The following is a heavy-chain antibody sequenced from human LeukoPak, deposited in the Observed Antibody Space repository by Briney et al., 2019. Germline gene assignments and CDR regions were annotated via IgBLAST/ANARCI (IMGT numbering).Heavy chain of an antibody. CDR1: GESLSKYY. CDR2: INHRGST. J-gene: IGHJ4*02. D-gene: IGHD1-26*01. CDR3: ASPVGSTDY. Sequence: SETLSLTCAVYGESLSKYYWTWIRQSPGKGLEWIGEINHRGSTNHNPSLKSRVTLSVDTSKHQFSLKLTSVTAADAAVYYCASPVGSTDYWGQGTLVTASS. V-gene: IGHV4-34*01.